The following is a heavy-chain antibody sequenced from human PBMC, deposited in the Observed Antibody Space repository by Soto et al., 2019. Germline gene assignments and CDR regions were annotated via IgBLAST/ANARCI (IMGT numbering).Heavy chain of an antibody. CDR3: ARDLARRITIFGVA. Sequence: GASVKVSCKASGYTFTSYGISWVRQAPGQGLERMGWISAYNGNTNYAQKLQGRVTMTTDTSTSTAYMELRSLRSDDTAVYYCARDLARRITIFGVAWGQGTLVTVS. J-gene: IGHJ5*02. V-gene: IGHV1-18*04. CDR1: GYTFTSYG. D-gene: IGHD3-3*01. CDR2: ISAYNGNT.